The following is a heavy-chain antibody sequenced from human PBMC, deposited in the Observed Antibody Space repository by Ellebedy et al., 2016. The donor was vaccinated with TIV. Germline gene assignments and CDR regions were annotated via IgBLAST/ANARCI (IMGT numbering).Heavy chain of an antibody. CDR2: IGASGTTI. D-gene: IGHD1-26*01. Sequence: GGSLRLSXAASGFTFSTHAMSWVRQAPREGLEWVSSIGASGTTIYYADSVKGRFIISRDNSKNTLYLQMNSLRADDTAVYYCAKVTPPLLGATESWGQGTLVTVSS. CDR3: AKVTPPLLGATES. CDR1: GFTFSTHA. V-gene: IGHV3-23*01. J-gene: IGHJ5*02.